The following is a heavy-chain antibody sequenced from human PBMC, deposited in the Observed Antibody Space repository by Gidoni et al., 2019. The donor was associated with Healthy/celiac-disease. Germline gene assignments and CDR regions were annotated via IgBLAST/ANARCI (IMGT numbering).Heavy chain of an antibody. CDR3: ASSGYYFFFDY. V-gene: IGHV1-46*01. CDR2: INPSGGST. D-gene: IGHD3-22*01. CDR1: GYTFTSYY. Sequence: QVQLVQSGAEVKKPGASVKVSRKASGYTFTSYYMHWVRQAPGQGLEWMGIINPSGGSTSYAQKFQGRVTMTRDTSTSTVYMELSSLRSEDTAVYYCASSGYYFFFDYWGQGTLVTVSS. J-gene: IGHJ4*02.